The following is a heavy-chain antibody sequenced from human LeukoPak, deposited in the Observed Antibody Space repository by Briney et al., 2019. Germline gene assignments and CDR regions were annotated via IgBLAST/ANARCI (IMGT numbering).Heavy chain of an antibody. CDR1: GGSISSSSYS. CDR2: IYYSGTT. CDR3: ARLRFDFWSGYTHPYFDY. V-gene: IGHV4-39*01. J-gene: IGHJ4*02. D-gene: IGHD3-3*01. Sequence: SETLSLTCTVTGGSISSSSYSWGWIRQPPGKGLEWIGSIYYSGTTYYNPSLKSRVTISVDTSKIQFSLKLSSVAATDTAVYFCARLRFDFWSGYTHPYFDYWGQGTLVTVSS.